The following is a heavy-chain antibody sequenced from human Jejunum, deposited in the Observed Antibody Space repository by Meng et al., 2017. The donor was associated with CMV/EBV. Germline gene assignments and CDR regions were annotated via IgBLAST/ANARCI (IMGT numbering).Heavy chain of an antibody. D-gene: IGHD3-22*01. CDR3: ARGYYDRFFDY. Sequence: QVQLVQSGAEVKETGASVKVSCKASEYTFTDYFLHLVWQAPGQGLQWMGRINPNSGVTNYAHNFQGRVAMTRDTSIGAAYMELSRLKSDDTAVYYCARGYYDRFFDYWGQGTLVTVSS. CDR1: EYTFTDYF. CDR2: INPNSGVT. V-gene: IGHV1-2*06. J-gene: IGHJ4*02.